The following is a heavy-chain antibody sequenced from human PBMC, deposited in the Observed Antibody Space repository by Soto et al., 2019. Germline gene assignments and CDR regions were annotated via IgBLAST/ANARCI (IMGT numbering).Heavy chain of an antibody. J-gene: IGHJ4*02. V-gene: IGHV1-18*01. CDR1: GYAFINYA. D-gene: IGHD1-7*01. CDR3: SREGGNTGTSDY. CDR2: ISPSNDNS. Sequence: QVQMVQSGAEVKKPGTSVKVSCTASGYAFINYAVTWVRQAPGEGLEWMGWISPSNDNSYSDQKFQARVTMSTETSSNTSYMERLRLTSDDTAVYYCSREGGNTGTSDYWGQGTLVTVSS.